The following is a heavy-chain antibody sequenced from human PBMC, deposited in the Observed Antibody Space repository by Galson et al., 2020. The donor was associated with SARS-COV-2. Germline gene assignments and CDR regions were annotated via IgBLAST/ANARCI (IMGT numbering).Heavy chain of an antibody. V-gene: IGHV6-1*01. CDR1: WDSVSSNSAA. Sequence: SQTLSLTCAISWDSVSSNSAAWNWIRQSPSRGLEWLGRTYYRSQWSTDYAVSVKSRITINPDTSKNQFSLQLNSVTPEDTAIYYCAGRVAGAGSLHIWGQGTMVIVSS. D-gene: IGHD6-13*01. CDR3: AGRVAGAGSLHI. CDR2: TYYRSQWST. J-gene: IGHJ3*02.